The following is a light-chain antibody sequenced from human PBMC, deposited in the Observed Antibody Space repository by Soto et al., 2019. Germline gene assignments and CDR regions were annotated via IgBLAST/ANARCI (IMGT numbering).Light chain of an antibody. CDR2: GAS. CDR1: QSISTS. V-gene: IGKV1-39*01. CDR3: QQSYTSPLT. J-gene: IGKJ4*01. Sequence: DILLTQSPSSLSASVGDTVTITCRASQSISTSLVWYEQKPGQAPNLLIYGASNWPSGIPSRLSGGGSGTDFTLTISSLQPEDFGTYYCQQSYTSPLTFGGGTKVDIK.